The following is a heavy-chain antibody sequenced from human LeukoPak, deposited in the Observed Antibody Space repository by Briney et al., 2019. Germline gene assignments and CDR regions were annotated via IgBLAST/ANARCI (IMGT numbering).Heavy chain of an antibody. CDR3: ARMVRGSSFSLGNHYMDV. D-gene: IGHD1-26*01. J-gene: IGHJ6*03. V-gene: IGHV1-2*02. CDR2: INPNSGGT. Sequence: ASVKVSCKASGYTFTGYYMHWVRQAPGQGLEWMGWINPNSGGTNYAQKFQGRVTMTRDTSISTAYMELSRLRSDDTAVYYCARMVRGSSFSLGNHYMDVWGKGTTVTVSS. CDR1: GYTFTGYY.